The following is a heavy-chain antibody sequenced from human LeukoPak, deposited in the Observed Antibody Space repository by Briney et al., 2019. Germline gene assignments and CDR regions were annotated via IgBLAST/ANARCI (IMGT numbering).Heavy chain of an antibody. J-gene: IGHJ1*01. CDR3: ARHMLVGAPVHFQH. CDR2: IDPSDSYT. CDR1: GYSFSSYW. V-gene: IGHV5-10-1*01. Sequence: GESLKISCKGSGYSFSSYWISWVRQVPGKGREWIRRIDPSDSYTNYSPSFQGHVTISADKSISTSYLQWSSLKASDTAMYYCARHMLVGAPVHFQHWGQGSLVTVSS. D-gene: IGHD1-26*01.